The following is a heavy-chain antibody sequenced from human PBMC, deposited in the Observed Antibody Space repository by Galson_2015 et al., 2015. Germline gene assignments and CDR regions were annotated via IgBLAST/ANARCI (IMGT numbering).Heavy chain of an antibody. CDR3: ARHDHGSGWNWDIDY. Sequence: QSGAEVKKPGESLRISCKGSGYSFTSYWISWVRQMPGKGLEWMGRIDPSASYTNYSPSCQGHVTISADKSISTAYLQWSSLKASDTAMYYCARHDHGSGWNWDIDYWGQGTLVTVSS. D-gene: IGHD6-19*01. V-gene: IGHV5-10-1*01. CDR2: IDPSASYT. J-gene: IGHJ4*02. CDR1: GYSFTSYW.